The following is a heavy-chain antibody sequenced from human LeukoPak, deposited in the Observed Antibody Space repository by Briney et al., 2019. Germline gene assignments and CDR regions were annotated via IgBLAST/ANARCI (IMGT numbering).Heavy chain of an antibody. CDR2: IYSGGST. CDR1: GFTVSSNY. J-gene: IGHJ4*02. D-gene: IGHD3-10*02. CDR3: ATGRMFGYFDY. Sequence: GGSLRLSCAASGFTVSSNYMSWVRQAPGKGLEWVSIIYSGGSTYYADSVKGRFTVSRENSKSTLYLQMNSLRAEDTAVYYCATGRMFGYFDYWGQGTLVTVSS. V-gene: IGHV3-53*01.